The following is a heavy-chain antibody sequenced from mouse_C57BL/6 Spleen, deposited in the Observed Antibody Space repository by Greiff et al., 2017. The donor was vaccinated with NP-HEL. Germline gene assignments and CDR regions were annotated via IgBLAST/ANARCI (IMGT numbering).Heavy chain of an antibody. CDR1: GFNIKDYY. D-gene: IGHD1-1*01. Sequence: VQLKQSGAELVKPGASVKLSCTASGFNIKDYYMHWVKQRTEQGLEWIGRIDPEVGETKYAPKFQGKATITADTSSNTAYLQLSSLTSEDTAVCYCASYYGSSPWFAYWGQGTLVTVSA. J-gene: IGHJ3*01. CDR2: IDPEVGET. CDR3: ASYYGSSPWFAY. V-gene: IGHV14-2*01.